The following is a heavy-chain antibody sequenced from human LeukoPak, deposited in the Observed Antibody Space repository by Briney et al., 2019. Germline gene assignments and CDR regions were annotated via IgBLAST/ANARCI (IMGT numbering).Heavy chain of an antibody. CDR3: ARGVPSPFPDPFDH. D-gene: IGHD6-6*01. V-gene: IGHV3-53*01. CDR1: GFTFSNNY. CDR2: IYSGGAT. Sequence: GGSLRLSCAASGFTFSNNYLSWVRQAPGKGPEWVSVIYSGGATHYADSVKGRFTISRDNSKNTVYLQMSGLRAEDTAIYYCARGVPSPFPDPFDHWGQGTLVIVSS. J-gene: IGHJ4*02.